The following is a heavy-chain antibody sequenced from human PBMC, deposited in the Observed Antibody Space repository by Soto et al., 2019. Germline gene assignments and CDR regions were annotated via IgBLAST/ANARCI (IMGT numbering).Heavy chain of an antibody. CDR3: ARSVTYYYDSSGYYTELFGY. V-gene: IGHV2-26*01. D-gene: IGHD3-22*01. CDR2: IFSNDEK. Sequence: QVTLKESGPVLVKPTETLTLTCTVSGFSLSNARMGVSWIRQPPGKALEWLAHIFSNDEKSYSTSLKSRLTISKDTSKSQVVLTMTNMDPVDTATYYCARSVTYYYDSSGYYTELFGYWGQGTLVTVSS. J-gene: IGHJ4*02. CDR1: GFSLSNARMG.